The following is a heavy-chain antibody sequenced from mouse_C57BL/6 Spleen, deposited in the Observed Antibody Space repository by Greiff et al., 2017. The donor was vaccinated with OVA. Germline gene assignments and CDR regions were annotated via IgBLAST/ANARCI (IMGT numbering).Heavy chain of an antibody. CDR3: ERRKNEYDDFDD. CDR1: GFNIKNTY. V-gene: IGHV14-3*01. J-gene: IGHJ2*01. D-gene: IGHD2-4*01. CDR2: IDPANGNT. Sequence: VQLKESVAELVRPGASVKLSCTASGFNIKNTYMHWVKQRPEQGLEWIGRIDPANGNTKYAPKFQGKATFTADKSSNPASLQLRSLTSEDTAIYDCERRKNEYDDFDDWGQGTTLTVSS.